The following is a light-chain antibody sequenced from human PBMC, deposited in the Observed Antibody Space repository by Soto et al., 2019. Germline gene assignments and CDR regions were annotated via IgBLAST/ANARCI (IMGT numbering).Light chain of an antibody. V-gene: IGLV6-57*01. CDR1: SGSIASNY. Sequence: NFMLTQPHSVSESPGKTVIISCTRSSGSIASNYVQWYQQRPGSSPTTVIYEDNQRPSGVPDRFSGSIDSSSNSASLTISGLETEDEADYYCHSYDATNQVFGGGTKLTVL. CDR3: HSYDATNQV. J-gene: IGLJ3*02. CDR2: EDN.